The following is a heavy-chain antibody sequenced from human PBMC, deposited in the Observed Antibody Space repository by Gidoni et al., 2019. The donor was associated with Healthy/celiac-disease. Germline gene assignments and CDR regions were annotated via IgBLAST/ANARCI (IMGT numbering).Heavy chain of an antibody. CDR1: GGSISSSNW. Sequence: QVQLQESGPGLVKPSGTLSLTCAVSGGSISSSNWWSWVRQPPGKGLEWIGEIYHSGSTNYNPSLKSRVTISVDKSKNQFSLKLSSVTAADTAVYYCARASPYCSGGSCYGLGAFDIWGQGTMVTVSS. V-gene: IGHV4-4*02. D-gene: IGHD2-15*01. CDR3: ARASPYCSGGSCYGLGAFDI. CDR2: IYHSGST. J-gene: IGHJ3*02.